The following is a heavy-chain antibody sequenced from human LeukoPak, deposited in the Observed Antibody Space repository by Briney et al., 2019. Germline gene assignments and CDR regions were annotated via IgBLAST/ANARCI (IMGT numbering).Heavy chain of an antibody. D-gene: IGHD2-21*01. J-gene: IGHJ4*02. Sequence: PSETLSLTCTVSGGSISSSPYYWGWIRQPPGKGLEWIGYIYYSGSTNYNPSLKSRVTISVDTSKNQFSLKLSSVTAADTAVYYRARGGLFDFDYWGQGTLVTVSS. CDR2: IYYSGST. V-gene: IGHV4-61*05. CDR1: GGSISSSPYY. CDR3: ARGGLFDFDY.